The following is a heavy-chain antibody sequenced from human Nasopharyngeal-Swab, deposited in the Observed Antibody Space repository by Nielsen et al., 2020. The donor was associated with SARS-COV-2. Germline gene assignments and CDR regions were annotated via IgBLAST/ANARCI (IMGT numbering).Heavy chain of an antibody. CDR2: ISSSSRYI. CDR3: ARDHVLPDAFDI. V-gene: IGHV3-21*01. Sequence: GGSLRLSCAASGFTFSSYSMNWVRQAPGKGLEWVSSISSSSRYIYYADSVKGRFTISRDNAKNSLYLQMNSLRAEDTAVYYCARDHVLPDAFDIWGQGTMVTVSS. D-gene: IGHD3-10*01. J-gene: IGHJ3*02. CDR1: GFTFSSYS.